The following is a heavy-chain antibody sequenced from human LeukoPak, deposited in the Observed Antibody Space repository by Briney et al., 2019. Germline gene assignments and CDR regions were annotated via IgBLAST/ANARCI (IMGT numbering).Heavy chain of an antibody. D-gene: IGHD4-11*01. Sequence: ASVKVSCKASGYTFTSYYMHWVRQAPGQGLEWMGIINPSGGSTSYAQKFQGRVTMTRDTSTSTVYMELSSLRSEDTAVYYCARDHSNRFSYYYYGMDVWGQGTTVTVS. CDR2: INPSGGST. CDR1: GYTFTSYY. V-gene: IGHV1-46*01. CDR3: ARDHSNRFSYYYYGMDV. J-gene: IGHJ6*02.